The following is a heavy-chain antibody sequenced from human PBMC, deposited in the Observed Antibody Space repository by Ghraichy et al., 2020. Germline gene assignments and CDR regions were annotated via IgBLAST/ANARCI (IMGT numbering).Heavy chain of an antibody. J-gene: IGHJ2*01. V-gene: IGHV4-30-2*01. Sequence: SETLSLTCAVSGGPISSGGYSWSWIRQPPGKGLERIGYIYHSGSTYYNPSLKSRVTISVDRSKNQFSLKLSSVTAADTAVYYCARSRWPVVMTTVTARSRGWYFDLWGRGTLVTVSS. CDR2: IYHSGST. CDR1: GGPISSGGYS. D-gene: IGHD4-11*01. CDR3: ARSRWPVVMTTVTARSRGWYFDL.